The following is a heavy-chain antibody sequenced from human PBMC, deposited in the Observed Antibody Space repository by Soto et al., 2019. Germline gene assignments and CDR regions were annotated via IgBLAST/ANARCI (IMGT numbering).Heavy chain of an antibody. CDR2: INPSGGST. J-gene: IGHJ6*02. V-gene: IGHV1-46*01. D-gene: IGHD2-2*01. CDR1: GYTFTSYY. Sequence: GASVKVSCKASGYTFTSYYMHWVRQAPGQGLEWMGIINPSGGSTSYAQKFQGRVTMTRDTSTSTVYMELSSLKSEDTAVYYCAREQVPAGYPLAVRGMDVWGQATTL. CDR3: AREQVPAGYPLAVRGMDV.